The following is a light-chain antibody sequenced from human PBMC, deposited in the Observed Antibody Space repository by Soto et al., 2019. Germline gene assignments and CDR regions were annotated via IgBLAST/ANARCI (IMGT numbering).Light chain of an antibody. J-gene: IGKJ4*01. Sequence: DIVMTQSPDSLAVSLGERAAIHCKSSQSVLYSSNNKNYLAWYQQKPGQPPKMIIYWASTRESGVPDRFSGSGSGTDFTLTITSLQAEDVALYYCQQYYSAPLTFGGGTKVDIK. CDR3: QQYYSAPLT. CDR1: QSVLYSSNNKNY. V-gene: IGKV4-1*01. CDR2: WAS.